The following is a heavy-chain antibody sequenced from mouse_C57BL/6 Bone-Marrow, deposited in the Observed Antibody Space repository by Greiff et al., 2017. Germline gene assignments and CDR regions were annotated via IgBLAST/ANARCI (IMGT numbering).Heavy chain of an antibody. Sequence: EVKLMESGGGLVKPGGSLKLSCAASGFTFSSYAMSWVRQTPEKRLEWVATISDGGSCTYYPDNVKGRFTISRDNAKNTLYLQMSSLTSEDTAMYYCARRGPVYAMDYWGQGTSVTVSS. J-gene: IGHJ4*01. CDR2: ISDGGSCT. V-gene: IGHV5-4*03. CDR1: GFTFSSYA. CDR3: ARRGPVYAMDY.